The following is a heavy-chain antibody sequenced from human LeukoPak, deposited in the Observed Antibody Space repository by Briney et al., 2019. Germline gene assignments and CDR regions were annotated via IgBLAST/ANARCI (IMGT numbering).Heavy chain of an antibody. CDR1: GSTFTSYD. CDR3: ARGPRYYDFWSGYHGGTDV. D-gene: IGHD3-3*01. Sequence: ASVKVSCKASGSTFTSYDINWVRQATGQGLEWMGWMNPNSGNTGYAQKFQGRVTMTRNTSISTAYMELSSLRSEDTAVYYCARGPRYYDFWSGYHGGTDVWGQGTTVTVSS. J-gene: IGHJ6*02. CDR2: MNPNSGNT. V-gene: IGHV1-8*01.